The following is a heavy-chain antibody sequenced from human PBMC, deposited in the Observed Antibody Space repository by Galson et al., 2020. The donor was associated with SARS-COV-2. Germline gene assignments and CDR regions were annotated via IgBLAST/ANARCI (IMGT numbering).Heavy chain of an antibody. CDR1: GYTITSYY. V-gene: IGHV1-46*01. CDR2: INPSGGGT. D-gene: IGHD4-4*01. CDR3: ARDSQGGNDYNYLLF. J-gene: IGHJ4*02. Sequence: GESLKISCKASGYTITSYYIHWVRQAPGQGLGWMGIINPSGGGTTYAQKFQGRVTMTRDTSTSTVYMDLSSLRSEDTTVYYCARDSQGGNDYNYLLFWGQGTLVTVSS.